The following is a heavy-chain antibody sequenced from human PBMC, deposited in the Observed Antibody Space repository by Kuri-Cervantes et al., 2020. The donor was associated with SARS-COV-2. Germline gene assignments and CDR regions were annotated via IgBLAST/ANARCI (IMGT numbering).Heavy chain of an antibody. CDR3: ARDPRSLLRFLDRFDY. Sequence: GESLKISCAASGFTFSNAWMSWVRQAPGKGLEWVGRIKSNTDGGTTDYAAPVKGRFTISRGDSKNTLYLQMNSLRAEDTAVYYCARDPRSLLRFLDRFDYWGQGTLVTVSS. D-gene: IGHD3-3*01. CDR1: GFTFSNAW. V-gene: IGHV3-15*01. J-gene: IGHJ4*02. CDR2: IKSNTDGGTT.